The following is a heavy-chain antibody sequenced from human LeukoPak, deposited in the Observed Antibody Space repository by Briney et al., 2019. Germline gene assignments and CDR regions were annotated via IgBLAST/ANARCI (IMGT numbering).Heavy chain of an antibody. J-gene: IGHJ4*02. CDR1: GFTFSSYA. V-gene: IGHV3-23*01. D-gene: IGHD5-18*01. Sequence: GGSLRLSCVASGFTFSSYAMSWVRQAPGKGLEWVSAISGSGGSTYYADSVKGRFTISRDNSKNTLYLQMNSLRAEDTAVYYCAKREGYSYGCPDYWGQGTLVTVSS. CDR3: AKREGYSYGCPDY. CDR2: ISGSGGST.